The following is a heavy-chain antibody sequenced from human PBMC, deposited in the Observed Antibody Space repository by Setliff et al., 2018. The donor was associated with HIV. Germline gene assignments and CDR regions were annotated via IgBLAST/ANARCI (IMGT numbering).Heavy chain of an antibody. Sequence: GGSLRLSCAASGFTFSGYAMTWVRQAPGKGLEWVSTIINSGGTTYYADSVKGRFTISRDNSRSTLYLDMNSLRVEDTAIFYCARSTYGNYYHFDSWGQGILVTVSS. J-gene: IGHJ4*02. D-gene: IGHD1-7*01. V-gene: IGHV3-23*01. CDR1: GFTFSGYA. CDR3: ARSTYGNYYHFDS. CDR2: IINSGGTT.